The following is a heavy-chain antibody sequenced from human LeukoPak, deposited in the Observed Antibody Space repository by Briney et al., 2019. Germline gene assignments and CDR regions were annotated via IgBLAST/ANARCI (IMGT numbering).Heavy chain of an antibody. Sequence: PRGSLRLSCAASGFTVSSNYMSWVRQAPGKGLEWVSVIYSGGSTYYADSVKGRFTISRDNSKNTLYLQMNSLRAEDTAVYYCASSYYDFWSGYPFFYYYGMDVWGQGTTVTVSS. CDR3: ASSYYDFWSGYPFFYYYGMDV. J-gene: IGHJ6*02. D-gene: IGHD3-3*01. V-gene: IGHV3-53*01. CDR1: GFTVSSNY. CDR2: IYSGGST.